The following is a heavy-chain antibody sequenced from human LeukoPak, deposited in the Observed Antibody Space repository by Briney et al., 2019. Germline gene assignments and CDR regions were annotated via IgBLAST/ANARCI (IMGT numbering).Heavy chain of an antibody. CDR3: ALPEEYQLLLAEYFQH. Sequence: GGSLRLSCAASGFTFSSYAMSWVRQAPGKGLEWVSAISGSGGSTYYADSVKGRFTISRDNSKNTLYLQMNSLRAEDTAVYYCALPEEYQLLLAEYFQHWGQGTLVTVSS. J-gene: IGHJ1*01. D-gene: IGHD2-2*01. CDR1: GFTFSSYA. V-gene: IGHV3-23*01. CDR2: ISGSGGST.